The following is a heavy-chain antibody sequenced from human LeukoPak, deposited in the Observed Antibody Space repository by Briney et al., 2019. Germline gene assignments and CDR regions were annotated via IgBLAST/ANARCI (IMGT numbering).Heavy chain of an antibody. J-gene: IGHJ4*02. CDR3: ARDRYLIAVAGMGGFDY. Sequence: ASVKVSCKASGGSFSSYAISWVRQAPGQGLEWMGGIIPIFGTANYAQKFQGRVTITADKSTSTAYMELSSLRSEDTAVYYCARDRYLIAVAGMGGFDYWGQGTLVTVSS. CDR2: IIPIFGTA. CDR1: GGSFSSYA. D-gene: IGHD6-19*01. V-gene: IGHV1-69*06.